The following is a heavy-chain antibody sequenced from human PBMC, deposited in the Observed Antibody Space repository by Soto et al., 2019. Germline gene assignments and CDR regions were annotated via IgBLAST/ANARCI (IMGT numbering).Heavy chain of an antibody. CDR1: GFTVSSNY. CDR2: IYSGGST. CDR3: ARNKGYAYYYYGMDV. J-gene: IGHJ6*02. Sequence: EVQLVESGGGLVQPGGSLRLSCAASGFTVSSNYMSWVRQAPGKGLEWVSVIYSGGSTYYADSVKGRFTISRDNSKNTLYLQMNSLRAEDTAVYYCARNKGYAYYYYGMDVWGQGTTVTV. V-gene: IGHV3-66*01. D-gene: IGHD5-18*01.